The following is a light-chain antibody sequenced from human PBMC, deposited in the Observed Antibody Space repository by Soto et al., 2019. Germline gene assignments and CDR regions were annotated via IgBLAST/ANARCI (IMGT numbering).Light chain of an antibody. Sequence: EIVMTQSPATLSLSPGERATVSCRASQTVSSSLAWYQQKPGQAPRLLIYDTFIRAAGIPARFSGSGSGTEFTLPISSLQSEDVAVYYCQQYKIWPPITFGQGTRVEI. CDR3: QQYKIWPPIT. CDR1: QTVSSS. J-gene: IGKJ5*01. CDR2: DTF. V-gene: IGKV3D-15*01.